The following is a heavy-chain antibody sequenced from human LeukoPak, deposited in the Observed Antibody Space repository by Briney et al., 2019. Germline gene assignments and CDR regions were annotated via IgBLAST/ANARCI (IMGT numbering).Heavy chain of an antibody. J-gene: IGHJ4*02. CDR3: AHRLYDSSGYYQIFDY. D-gene: IGHD3-22*01. CDR1: GFSLSTSGVG. CDR2: IYWDDDK. V-gene: IGHV2-5*02. Sequence: VSGPTLVKPTQTLTLTCTFSGFSLSTSGVGVGWIRQPPGKALEWLALIYWDDDKRYSPSLKSRLTITKDNSKNQVVLTMTNMDPVDTATYYCAHRLYDSSGYYQIFDYWGQGTLVTVSS.